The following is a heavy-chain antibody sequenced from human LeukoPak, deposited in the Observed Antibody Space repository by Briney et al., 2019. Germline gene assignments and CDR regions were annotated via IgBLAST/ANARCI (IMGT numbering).Heavy chain of an antibody. CDR2: INPNSGGT. CDR3: ARGDPIAAAGTFDY. V-gene: IGHV1-2*04. CDR1: GYTFTGYY. D-gene: IGHD6-13*01. Sequence: ASVKVSCKASGYTFTGYYMHWVRQAPGQGLEWMGWINPNSGGTNYAQKFQGWVTMTRDTSISTAYMELSRLRSDDTAVYYCARGDPIAAAGTFDYWGQGTLVTVSS. J-gene: IGHJ4*02.